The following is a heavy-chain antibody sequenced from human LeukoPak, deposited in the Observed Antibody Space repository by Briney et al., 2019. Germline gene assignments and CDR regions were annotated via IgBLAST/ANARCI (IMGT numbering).Heavy chain of an antibody. CDR1: GGTFSRYA. CDR2: IIPIFGTA. D-gene: IGHD1-7*01. V-gene: IGHV1-69*06. J-gene: IGHJ6*03. Sequence: ASVKVSCKASGGTFSRYAISWVRQAPGQGLEWMGGIIPIFGTANYAQKFQGRVTITADKSTSTAYMELSSLRSEDTAVYYCASSPGTTPATYYMDVWGKGTTVTVSS. CDR3: ASSPGTTPATYYMDV.